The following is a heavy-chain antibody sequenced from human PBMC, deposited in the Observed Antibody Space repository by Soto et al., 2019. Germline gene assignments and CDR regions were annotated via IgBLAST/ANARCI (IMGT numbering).Heavy chain of an antibody. D-gene: IGHD6-19*01. V-gene: IGHV3-7*01. CDR1: GFTFSRYW. J-gene: IGHJ4*02. Sequence: PGGSLRLSCEASGFTFSRYWMSWIRQAPGKGLEWVASVKQDGSQSYLVDSVKGRFTMSRDNAKNSLFLQMNSLRAEDTAVYYCVRGGSSGWHFDSWGQGTLVTVSS. CDR2: VKQDGSQS. CDR3: VRGGSSGWHFDS.